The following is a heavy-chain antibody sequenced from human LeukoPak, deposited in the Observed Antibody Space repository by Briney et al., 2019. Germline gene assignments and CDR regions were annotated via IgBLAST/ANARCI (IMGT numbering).Heavy chain of an antibody. J-gene: IGHJ4*02. D-gene: IGHD3-22*01. V-gene: IGHV3-23*01. CDR1: GFTFSSYW. Sequence: GGSLRLSCAASGFTFSSYWMSWVRQAPGKGLAWVSTISGGSGSTYCADSVKGRFTISRDNSKNTLYLQMNSLRDEDTAVYYCAKHRFESGGYHSTDWGQGTLVTVSS. CDR2: ISGGSGST. CDR3: AKHRFESGGYHSTD.